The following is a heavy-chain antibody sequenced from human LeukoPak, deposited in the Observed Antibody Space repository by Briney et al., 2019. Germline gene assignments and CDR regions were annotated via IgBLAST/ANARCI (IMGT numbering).Heavy chain of an antibody. V-gene: IGHV4-34*01. D-gene: IGHD6-13*01. Sequence: SETLSLTCAVYGGSFSGYYWSWIRQPPGKGLEWIGEINHGGSTNYNPSLKSRVTISVDTSKNQFSLKLSSVTAADTAVYYCARMNSSSRLGGYYYYGMDVWGQGTTVTVSS. J-gene: IGHJ6*02. CDR1: GGSFSGYY. CDR3: ARMNSSSRLGGYYYYGMDV. CDR2: INHGGST.